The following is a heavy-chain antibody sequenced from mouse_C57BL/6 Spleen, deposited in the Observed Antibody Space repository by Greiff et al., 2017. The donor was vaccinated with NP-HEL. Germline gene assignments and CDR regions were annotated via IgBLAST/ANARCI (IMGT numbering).Heavy chain of an antibody. Sequence: QVQLQQSGAELVRPGASVKLSCKASGYTFTDYYINWVKQRPGQGLEWIVRIYPGSGNTYYNEKFKGKATLTAEKSSSTAYMQLSSLTSEDSAVYFCARGSWEDYFDYWGQGTTLTVSS. D-gene: IGHD4-1*01. V-gene: IGHV1-76*01. CDR3: ARGSWEDYFDY. CDR1: GYTFTDYY. J-gene: IGHJ2*01. CDR2: IYPGSGNT.